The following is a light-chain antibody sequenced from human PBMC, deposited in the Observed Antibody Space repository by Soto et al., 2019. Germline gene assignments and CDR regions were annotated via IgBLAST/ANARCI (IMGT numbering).Light chain of an antibody. CDR2: AAS. Sequence: DLLMTQSPSSLSASVGDRVTITCRASQGISSYLSWFQQKPGKAPKSLLYAASSLQSGLPSKFSRSGSGTDFTLTISSLQPEEFATYYCHQYNSYPPPFGGDTKVGIK. CDR3: HQYNSYPPP. CDR1: QGISSY. V-gene: IGKV1-16*02. J-gene: IGKJ4*01.